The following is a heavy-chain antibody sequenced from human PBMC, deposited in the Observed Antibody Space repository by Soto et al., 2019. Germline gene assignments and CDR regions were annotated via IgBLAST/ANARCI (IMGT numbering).Heavy chain of an antibody. CDR2: VSPPFRTS. CDR1: GVSFNNNG. V-gene: IGHV1-69*01. D-gene: IGHD3-10*01. J-gene: IGHJ6*02. Sequence: QVQLVQSGAEVQKPGSSVKVSCKTSGVSFNNNGIGWVRQAPGHGLEWMGGVSPPFRTSNYARKFQGRISITAAASTGTVNMELSSLTSAVTAQYYCARVLYYGSGSYSPYGMDVWGQGTTVTVSS. CDR3: ARVLYYGSGSYSPYGMDV.